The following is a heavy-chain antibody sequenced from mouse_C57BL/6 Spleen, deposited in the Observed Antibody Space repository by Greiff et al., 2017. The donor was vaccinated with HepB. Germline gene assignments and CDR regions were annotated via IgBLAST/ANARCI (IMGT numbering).Heavy chain of an antibody. CDR1: GYTFTSYW. D-gene: IGHD2-4*01. Sequence: QVQLQQPGAELVRPGSSVKLSCKASGYTFTSYWMHWVKQRPIQGLEWIGNIDPSDSETHYNQKFKDKATLTVDKSSSTDYMQLSSLTSEDSAVYYCARPYYDYDETWFAYWGQGTLVTVSA. V-gene: IGHV1-52*01. CDR2: IDPSDSET. CDR3: ARPYYDYDETWFAY. J-gene: IGHJ3*01.